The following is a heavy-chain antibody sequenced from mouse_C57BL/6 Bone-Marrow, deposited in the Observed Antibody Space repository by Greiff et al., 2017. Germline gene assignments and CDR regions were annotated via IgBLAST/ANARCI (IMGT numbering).Heavy chain of an antibody. J-gene: IGHJ2*01. CDR2: IYPRSGNT. CDR1: GYTFTSYG. Sequence: VKLQESGAELARPGASVKLSCKASGYTFTSYGISWVKQRTGQGLEWIGEIYPRSGNTYYNEKFKGKATLTADKSSSTAYMELRSLTSEDSAVYFCARSGYDCDYFDYWGQGTTLTVSS. V-gene: IGHV1-81*01. CDR3: ARSGYDCDYFDY. D-gene: IGHD2-4*01.